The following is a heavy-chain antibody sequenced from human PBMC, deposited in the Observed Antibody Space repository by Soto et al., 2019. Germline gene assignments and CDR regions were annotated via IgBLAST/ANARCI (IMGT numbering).Heavy chain of an antibody. J-gene: IGHJ5*02. CDR1: GFTFSNYT. Sequence: GGSLRLSCAASGFTFSNYTMHWVRQAPGKGLEWVALISYDGSNKYYADSVKGRFTISRDNSKNTLYLQMNSLRAEDTAVYYCARGPIYDFWSGSNWFDPWGQGTLVTVSS. CDR2: ISYDGSNK. D-gene: IGHD3-3*01. CDR3: ARGPIYDFWSGSNWFDP. V-gene: IGHV3-30-3*01.